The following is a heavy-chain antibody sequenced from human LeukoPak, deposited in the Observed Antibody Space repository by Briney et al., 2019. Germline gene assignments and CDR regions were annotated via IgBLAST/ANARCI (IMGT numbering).Heavy chain of an antibody. D-gene: IGHD3-22*01. CDR3: ARDHDYDSTAYRAFPY. Sequence: GGSLRLSCAASGFTFISDWMTWVRQAPGKGLEWGANIKEDGSEKYYVDSVKGRFTISRDNAKNSLYLQMNNLRGDDTAVYYCARDHDYDSTAYRAFPYWGQGTLVTVSS. CDR2: IKEDGSEK. V-gene: IGHV3-7*01. CDR1: GFTFISDW. J-gene: IGHJ4*02.